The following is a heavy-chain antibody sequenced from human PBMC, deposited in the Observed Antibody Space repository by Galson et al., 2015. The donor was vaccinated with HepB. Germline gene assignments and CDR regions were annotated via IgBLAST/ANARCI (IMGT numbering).Heavy chain of an antibody. CDR2: ISWNSGSI. V-gene: IGHV3-9*01. D-gene: IGHD6-19*01. CDR3: AKDRRIAVAGTLSGIADY. Sequence: SLRLSCAASGFTFDDYAMHWVRQAPGKGLEWVSGISWNSGSIGYADSVKGRFTISRDNAKNSLYLQMNSLRAEDTALYYCAKDRRIAVAGTLSGIADYCDRGTLGTVAS. CDR1: GFTFDDYA. J-gene: IGHJ4*02.